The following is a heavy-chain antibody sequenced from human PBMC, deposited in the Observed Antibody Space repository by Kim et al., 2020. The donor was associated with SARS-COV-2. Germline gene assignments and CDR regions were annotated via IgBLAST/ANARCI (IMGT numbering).Heavy chain of an antibody. CDR2: TSYRSNWDN. Sequence: SQTLSLTCAISGDSISSNSVAWYLIRQSPSRGLEWLGRTSYRSNWDNDYAVSVKSRINVNPDTSQNHFSLQLNSVTPEDTAVYYCARGYKYALDYWGQGTLVTVSS. CDR3: ARGYKYALDY. CDR1: GDSISSNSVA. D-gene: IGHD2-8*01. J-gene: IGHJ4*02. V-gene: IGHV6-1*01.